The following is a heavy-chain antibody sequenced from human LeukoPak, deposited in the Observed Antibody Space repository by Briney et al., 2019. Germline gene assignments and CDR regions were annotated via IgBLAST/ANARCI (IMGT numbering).Heavy chain of an antibody. D-gene: IGHD1-26*01. CDR3: ARDLSGSYTFDY. J-gene: IGHJ4*02. CDR2: ISYDGSSK. CDR1: GFTLSSHN. V-gene: IGHV3-30-3*01. Sequence: GSLRLSCAASGFTLSSHNMHWVRQAPGKGLEWVAFISYDGSSKYYADSFKGRFTISRDNSENTLYLQMNSLRAEDTAVYYCARDLSGSYTFDYWGQGTLVTVSS.